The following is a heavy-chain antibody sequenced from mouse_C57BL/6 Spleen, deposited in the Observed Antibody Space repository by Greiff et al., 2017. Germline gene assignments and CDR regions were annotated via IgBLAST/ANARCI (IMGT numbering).Heavy chain of an antibody. Sequence: EVKLVESGGDLVKPGGSLKLSCEASGFTFSSYGMSWVSQTPDKRLEWVATISSGGSYTYYPDSVKGRFTISRDNAKNTLYLQMSSLKSEDTAMYYCARLPDYFDYWGQGTTLTVSS. CDR1: GFTFSSYG. V-gene: IGHV5-6*01. CDR2: ISSGGSYT. J-gene: IGHJ2*01. CDR3: ARLPDYFDY.